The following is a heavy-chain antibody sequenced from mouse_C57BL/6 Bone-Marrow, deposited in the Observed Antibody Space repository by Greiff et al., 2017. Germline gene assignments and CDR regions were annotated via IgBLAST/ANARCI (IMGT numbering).Heavy chain of an antibody. Sequence: VQLQQSGPELVKPGASVKISCKASGYTFTDYYMNWVKQSHGKSLEWIGDINPNNGGTSYNQKFKGKATLTVDKSSSTAYMELRSLTSEDSAVYYCARACYYYYAMDYCGQGTSVTVSS. CDR3: ARACYYYYAMDY. CDR1: GYTFTDYY. D-gene: IGHD1-1*01. V-gene: IGHV1-26*01. CDR2: INPNNGGT. J-gene: IGHJ4*01.